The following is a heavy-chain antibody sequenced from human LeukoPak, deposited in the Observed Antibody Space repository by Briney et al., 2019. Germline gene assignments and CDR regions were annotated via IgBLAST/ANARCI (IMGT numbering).Heavy chain of an antibody. Sequence: PGGSLTLSCAPSGFTFDNFAMTWVRQAPGKGLEWVSEITGSGGSTYYADSVKSRCTISRDNSTNTLYLQMNSLRAEDTAIYYCARELFDFDYWGQGTLVTVSS. V-gene: IGHV3-23*01. CDR3: ARELFDFDY. D-gene: IGHD3-10*01. CDR1: GFTFDNFA. CDR2: ITGSGGST. J-gene: IGHJ4*02.